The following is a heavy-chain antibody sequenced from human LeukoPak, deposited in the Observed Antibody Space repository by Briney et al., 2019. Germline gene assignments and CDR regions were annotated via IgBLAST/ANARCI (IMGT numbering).Heavy chain of an antibody. J-gene: IGHJ4*02. Sequence: SGGSLRLSCAASRFTFSSHAIHWVRQAPGKGLEWVAVISYDGSNKYYADSVKGRFTISRDNSKNTLYLQMNSLRAEDTAVYYCAKGDGDYDGEGYWGQGTLVTVSS. CDR3: AKGDGDYDGEGY. V-gene: IGHV3-30*04. CDR2: ISYDGSNK. D-gene: IGHD4-17*01. CDR1: RFTFSSHA.